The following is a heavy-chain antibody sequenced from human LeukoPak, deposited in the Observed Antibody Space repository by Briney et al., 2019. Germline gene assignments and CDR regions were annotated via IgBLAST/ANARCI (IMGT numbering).Heavy chain of an antibody. J-gene: IGHJ4*02. CDR3: ARVGSGGFRVFDY. CDR1: GGSISSYY. Sequence: SETLSLTCTVSGGSISSYYWSWIRQPPGKGLEWIGYIYYSGSTNYNPSLKSRVTISVDTSKNQFSLKLSSVTAADTAVYYCARVGSGGFRVFDYWGQGTLVTVSS. V-gene: IGHV4-59*01. CDR2: IYYSGST. D-gene: IGHD3-10*01.